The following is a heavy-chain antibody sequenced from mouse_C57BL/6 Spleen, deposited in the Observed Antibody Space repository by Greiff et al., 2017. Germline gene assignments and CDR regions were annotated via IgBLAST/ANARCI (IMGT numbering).Heavy chain of an antibody. CDR3: ESLSYGSSGGFAY. J-gene: IGHJ3*01. CDR1: GYTFTSYW. D-gene: IGHD1-1*01. CDR2: INPSSGYT. Sequence: QVQLQQSGAELAKPGASVQLSCKASGYTFTSYWMHWVKQRPGQGLEWIGYINPSSGYTKYNQKFKDKATLTADKSSSTAYMQLSSLTYEDSAVYYCESLSYGSSGGFAYWGQGTLVTVSA. V-gene: IGHV1-7*01.